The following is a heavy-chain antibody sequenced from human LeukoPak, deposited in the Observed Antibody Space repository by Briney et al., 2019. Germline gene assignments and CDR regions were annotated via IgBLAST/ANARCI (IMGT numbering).Heavy chain of an antibody. D-gene: IGHD1-26*01. CDR3: AKCGSHNWFDP. V-gene: IGHV3-48*03. CDR1: GFTFSSYE. J-gene: IGHJ5*02. Sequence: GGSLRLSCTASGFTFSSYEMNWVRQAPGKGLEWVSYISSSGSTIYYADSVKGRFTISRDNTNYSLYLQMNSLRAEDTAVYYCAKCGSHNWFDPWGQGTLVTVSS. CDR2: ISSSGSTI.